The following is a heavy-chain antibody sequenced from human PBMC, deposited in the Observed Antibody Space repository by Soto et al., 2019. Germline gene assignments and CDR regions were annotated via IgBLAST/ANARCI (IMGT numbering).Heavy chain of an antibody. J-gene: IGHJ2*01. D-gene: IGHD2-21*01. V-gene: IGHV3-30-3*01. CDR3: ARDRGIPEDLYFDL. CDR1: GFTFSSYA. Sequence: QVQLVESGGGVVQPGRSLRLSCAASGFTFSSYAMHWVRQAPGKGLEWVAVISYDGSNKYYADSVKGRLTISIDNSKNTLYLQMNSLRAEDTAVYYCARDRGIPEDLYFDLWCRGTLVTVSS. CDR2: ISYDGSNK.